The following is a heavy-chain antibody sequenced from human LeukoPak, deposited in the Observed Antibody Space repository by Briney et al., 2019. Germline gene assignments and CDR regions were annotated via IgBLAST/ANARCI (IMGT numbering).Heavy chain of an antibody. D-gene: IGHD3-10*01. CDR3: ARTALPYGSGSYYDYYYYMDV. CDR1: GGSISSSSYY. CDR2: IYYSGSI. V-gene: IGHV4-39*07. Sequence: KPSETLSLTCTVSGGSISSSSYYWGWIRQPPGKGLEWIGSIYYSGSIYYNPSLKSRVTMSVDTSKNQFSLKLSSVTAVDTAVYYCARTALPYGSGSYYDYYYYMDVWGKGTTVTVSS. J-gene: IGHJ6*03.